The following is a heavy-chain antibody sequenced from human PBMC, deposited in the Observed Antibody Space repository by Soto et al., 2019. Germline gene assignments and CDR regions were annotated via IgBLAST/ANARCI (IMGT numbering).Heavy chain of an antibody. V-gene: IGHV3-30*18. CDR3: AKAGGRRWTPFDP. D-gene: IGHD1-26*01. J-gene: IGHJ5*02. CDR2: ISSDGSIQ. CDR1: GFIFSNYG. Sequence: EGSLRLSCAASGFIFSNYGLHWVRQAPGMGLEWVAVISSDGSIQYYADSVQGRFTVSRDNSKNTLYLQMNSLRTEDTAVYYCAKAGGRRWTPFDPWGQGTLVTVSS.